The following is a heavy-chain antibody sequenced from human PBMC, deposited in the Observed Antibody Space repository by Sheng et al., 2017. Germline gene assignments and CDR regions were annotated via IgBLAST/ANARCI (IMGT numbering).Heavy chain of an antibody. CDR1: GFTFSRYW. J-gene: IGHJ6*03. D-gene: IGHD3-9*01. Sequence: EVQLVESGGGLVKPGGSLRLSCAASGFTFSRYWMSWVRQAPGKGLEWVANIKQDGSEKYYVDSVKGRFTISRDNAKNSLYLQMNSLRAEDTAVYYCARVQPLRNVDWLPGYMDVWGQGTTVTVSS. CDR2: IKQDGSEK. CDR3: ARVQPLRNVDWLPGYMDV. V-gene: IGHV3-7*01.